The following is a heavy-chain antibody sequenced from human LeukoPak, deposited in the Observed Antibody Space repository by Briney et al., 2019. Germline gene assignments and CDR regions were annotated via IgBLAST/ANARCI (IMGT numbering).Heavy chain of an antibody. CDR2: IYYSGST. V-gene: IGHV4-39*07. CDR1: GGSISSSSYY. J-gene: IGHJ4*02. D-gene: IGHD6-19*01. CDR3: ARRTVAGVFDY. Sequence: KTSETLSLTCTVSGGSISSSSYYWGWIRQPPGKGLEWIGSIYYSGSTYYNPSLKSRVTISVDTSKNQFSLKLSSVTAADTAVYYCARRTVAGVFDYWGQGTLVTVSS.